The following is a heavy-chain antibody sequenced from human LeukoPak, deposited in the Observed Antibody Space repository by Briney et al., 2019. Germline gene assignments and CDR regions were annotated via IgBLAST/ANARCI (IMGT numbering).Heavy chain of an antibody. J-gene: IGHJ4*02. V-gene: IGHV1-2*02. Sequence: GASVKVSCKASGYTFTDYYIHWVRQAPGQGLEWMGWIHPNSGDTKYAQNFQGRVAMTRDTSIDTAYMEMSSLKSDDTAVYYCARELSSPWDYDTFDYWGQGALVTVSS. CDR1: GYTFTDYY. CDR3: ARELSSPWDYDTFDY. D-gene: IGHD1-7*01. CDR2: IHPNSGDT.